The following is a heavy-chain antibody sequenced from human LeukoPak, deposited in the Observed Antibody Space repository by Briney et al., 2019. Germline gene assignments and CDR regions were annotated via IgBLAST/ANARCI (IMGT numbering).Heavy chain of an antibody. V-gene: IGHV3-30*18. CDR3: AKERADYSDYEYGMDV. CDR2: ISYDGSNK. CDR1: GFTFSSYG. D-gene: IGHD4-11*01. J-gene: IGHJ6*02. Sequence: GGSLRLSCAASGFTFSSYGMHWVRQAPGKGLEWVAVISYDGSNKYYADSVKGRFTISRDNSKNTLYLQMNSLRAEDTAVYYCAKERADYSDYEYGMDVWGQGTTVTVSS.